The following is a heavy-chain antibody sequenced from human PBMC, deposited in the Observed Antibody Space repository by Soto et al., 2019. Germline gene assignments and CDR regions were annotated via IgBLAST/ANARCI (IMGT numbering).Heavy chain of an antibody. V-gene: IGHV4-34*01. CDR2: INHSGST. J-gene: IGHJ4*02. Sequence: SETLSLTCAVYGGSFSGYYWSWIRQPPGKGLEWIGEINHSGSTYYNPSLKSRVTISVDTSKNQFSLKLSSVTAADTAVYYCARLAWDFWSGYFDYWGQGTLVTVSS. CDR1: GGSFSGYY. D-gene: IGHD3-3*01. CDR3: ARLAWDFWSGYFDY.